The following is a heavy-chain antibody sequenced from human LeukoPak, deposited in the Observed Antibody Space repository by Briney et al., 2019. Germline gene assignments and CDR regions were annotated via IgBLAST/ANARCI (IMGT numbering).Heavy chain of an antibody. Sequence: ASVKVSCKASGYTFTSYYMHWVRQAPGQGLEWMGIINPSGGSTSYAQKFQGRVTMTRDTSTSTVYMELSSLRSEDTAVYHCARVIKSAYYYGSGSDGYDYWGQGTLVTVSS. D-gene: IGHD3-10*01. CDR2: INPSGGST. CDR1: GYTFTSYY. CDR3: ARVIKSAYYYGSGSDGYDY. V-gene: IGHV1-46*01. J-gene: IGHJ4*02.